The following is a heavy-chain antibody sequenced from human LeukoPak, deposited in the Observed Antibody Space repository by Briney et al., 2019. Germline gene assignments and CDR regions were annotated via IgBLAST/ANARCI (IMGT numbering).Heavy chain of an antibody. V-gene: IGHV1-69*04. CDR3: ARDHITMVRGVILPNYYYGMDV. CDR1: GGTFSSYA. J-gene: IGHJ6*02. Sequence: SVKVSCKASGGTFSSYAISWVRQAPGQGLEWMGRIIPILGIANYAQKFQGRATITADKSTSTAYMELSSLRSEDTAVYYCARDHITMVRGVILPNYYYGMDVWGQGTTVTVSS. D-gene: IGHD3-10*01. CDR2: IIPILGIA.